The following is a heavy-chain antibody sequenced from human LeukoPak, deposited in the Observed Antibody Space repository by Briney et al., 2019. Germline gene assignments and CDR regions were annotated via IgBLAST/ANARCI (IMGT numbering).Heavy chain of an antibody. CDR3: AKSGDIVVVPAFDY. CDR1: GFTFSSYA. CDR2: ISGSGGST. D-gene: IGHD2-2*01. V-gene: IGHV3-23*01. J-gene: IGHJ4*02. Sequence: GGSLRLSCAASGFTFSSYAMSWVRQAPGKGLEWASAISGSGGSTYYADSVKGRFTISRDNSKNTLYLQMNSLRAGDTAVYYCAKSGDIVVVPAFDYWGQGTLVTVSS.